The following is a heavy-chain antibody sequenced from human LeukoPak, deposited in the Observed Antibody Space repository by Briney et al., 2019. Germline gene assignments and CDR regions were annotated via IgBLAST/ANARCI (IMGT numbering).Heavy chain of an antibody. J-gene: IGHJ4*02. Sequence: GESLKISCKGSGYTFTSYWINWVRQMPGKGLEWMGIIYPGESETRYSPSFQGQVTISADKSITTVYLQWSSLKASDTAMYYCARLYGDYALDYWGQGTLVTGSS. D-gene: IGHD4-17*01. CDR2: IYPGESET. CDR1: GYTFTSYW. CDR3: ARLYGDYALDY. V-gene: IGHV5-51*01.